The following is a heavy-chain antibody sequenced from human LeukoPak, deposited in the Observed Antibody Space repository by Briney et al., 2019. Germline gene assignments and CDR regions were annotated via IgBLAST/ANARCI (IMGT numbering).Heavy chain of an antibody. Sequence: GESLKISCKGSGYRFTSYWIGWVRQMPGKGLEWMGIIYPGDSDTRYSPSFQGQVTISADKSISTAYLQWSSLKASDTAMYYCARQKQQLVPPYYYYYYMDVWGKGTTVTVSS. D-gene: IGHD6-13*01. CDR3: ARQKQQLVPPYYYYYYMDV. CDR1: GYRFTSYW. V-gene: IGHV5-51*01. J-gene: IGHJ6*03. CDR2: IYPGDSDT.